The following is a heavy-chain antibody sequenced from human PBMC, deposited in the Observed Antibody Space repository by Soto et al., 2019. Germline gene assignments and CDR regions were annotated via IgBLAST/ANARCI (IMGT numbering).Heavy chain of an antibody. CDR2: IYYDGST. CDR3: ARDQLSSGLYVWFDP. V-gene: IGHV4-59*01. Sequence: HVQLQESGPGLVKPSETLSLTCTVSGGSISTYYWSWIRQPPGKGLEWIGYIYYDGSTSYNPSLRSGVTISVDTSKNQFSLILSSVTSADTAVYYCARDQLSSGLYVWFDPWGQGTLVTVSS. D-gene: IGHD6-25*01. CDR1: GGSISTYY. J-gene: IGHJ5*02.